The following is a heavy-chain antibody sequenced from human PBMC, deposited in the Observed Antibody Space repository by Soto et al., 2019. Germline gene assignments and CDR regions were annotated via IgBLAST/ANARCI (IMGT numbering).Heavy chain of an antibody. V-gene: IGHV4-34*02. D-gene: IGHD3-16*01. CDR2: VHHSGST. CDR3: AGGGDWFAP. Sequence: QVHLQQWGAGLLRPSETLSLTCAVYGGSLSSYYWNWIRQSPGKGLEWIAEVHHSGSTNYNPSLKGRITLSMDTSKSPFSLNLSSVTAADTAVYYCAGGGDWFAPWGQGALVTVSS. J-gene: IGHJ5*02. CDR1: GGSLSSYY.